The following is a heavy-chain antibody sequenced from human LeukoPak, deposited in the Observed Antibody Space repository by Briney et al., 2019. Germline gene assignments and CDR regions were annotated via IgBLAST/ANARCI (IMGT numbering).Heavy chain of an antibody. CDR1: GGTFSSYT. V-gene: IGHV1-69*02. CDR2: IIPILGIA. Sequence: SVKVSCKASGGTFSSYTISWVRQAPGQGLEWMGRIIPILGIANYAQKFQGRVTITADKSTSTAYMELSSLRSEDTAVYYCARVHQRCVVPAAIPYNWFDPWGQGTLVTVSS. CDR3: ARVHQRCVVPAAIPYNWFDP. D-gene: IGHD2-2*02. J-gene: IGHJ5*02.